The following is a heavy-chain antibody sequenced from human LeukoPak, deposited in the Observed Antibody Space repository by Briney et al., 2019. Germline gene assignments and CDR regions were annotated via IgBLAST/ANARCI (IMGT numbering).Heavy chain of an antibody. J-gene: IGHJ5*01. V-gene: IGHV3-23*01. CDR2: ISASGGTT. CDR3: AKDFQRGDYGAPHT. Sequence: GGSLRLSCAASGFTFFSYAMSGVRQALRKGLEWGSAISASGGTTYYADSVKGRFTISRDNSKNPLYLQMTSLRAEDTAVYYCAKDFQRGDYGAPHTWGHRTLVTVSS. CDR1: GFTFFSYA. D-gene: IGHD4-17*01.